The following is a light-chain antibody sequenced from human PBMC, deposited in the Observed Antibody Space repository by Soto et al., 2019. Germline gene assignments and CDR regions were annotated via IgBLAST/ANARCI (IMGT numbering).Light chain of an antibody. CDR2: DAS. CDR3: QQYNTQWA. V-gene: IGKV1-5*01. J-gene: IGKJ1*01. Sequence: DIQMTQSPSTLSASVGDRVTITCRASQSISNWLAWYQQKPGKAPKVLIYDASSLETGVPSRFSGSGSGTEFTLTISSLQPDDFATYYCQQYNTQWAFGQGTKVEVK. CDR1: QSISNW.